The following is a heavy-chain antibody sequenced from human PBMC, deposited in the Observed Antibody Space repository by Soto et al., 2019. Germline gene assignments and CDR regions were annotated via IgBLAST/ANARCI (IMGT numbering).Heavy chain of an antibody. V-gene: IGHV3-21*06. CDR2: ISSTTNYI. CDR1: GFTFTRYS. Sequence: PGGSLRLSCAASGFTFTRYSMNWVRQAPGKGLEWVSSISSTTNYIYYGDSMKGRFTISGDNAKNSLYLEMNSLRAEDTAVYCCARESEDLTSNFDYWGQGTLVTVSS. CDR3: ARESEDLTSNFDY. J-gene: IGHJ4*02.